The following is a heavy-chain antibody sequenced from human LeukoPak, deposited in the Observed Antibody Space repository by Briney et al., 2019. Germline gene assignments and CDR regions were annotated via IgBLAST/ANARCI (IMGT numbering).Heavy chain of an antibody. CDR2: INPNSGST. Sequence: ASVKVSCKASGYTFTGYYMHWVRQAPGQGLEWMGWINPNSGSTSYAQKFQGRVTMTRDMSTSTVYMELSSLRSEDTAVYYCARGLMTRTSRYYFDYWGQGTLVTVSS. D-gene: IGHD2-2*01. CDR1: GYTFTGYY. CDR3: ARGLMTRTSRYYFDY. J-gene: IGHJ4*02. V-gene: IGHV1-46*01.